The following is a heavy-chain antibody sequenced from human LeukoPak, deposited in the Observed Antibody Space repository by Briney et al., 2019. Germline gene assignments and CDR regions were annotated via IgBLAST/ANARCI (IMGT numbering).Heavy chain of an antibody. CDR1: GFTFSSYS. CDR3: ARGDSGYDSAFDY. V-gene: IGHV3-21*01. CDR2: ISSSSSYI. D-gene: IGHD5-12*01. J-gene: IGHJ4*02. Sequence: PGGSLRLSCAASGFTFSSYSMNWVRQAPGKGLEWVSSISSSSSYIYYADSVKGRFTIPRDNAKNSLYLQMNSLRAEDTAVYYCARGDSGYDSAFDYWGQGTLVTVSS.